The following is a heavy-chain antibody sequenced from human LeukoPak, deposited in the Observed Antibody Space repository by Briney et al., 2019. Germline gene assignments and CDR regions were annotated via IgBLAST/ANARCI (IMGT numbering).Heavy chain of an antibody. Sequence: ASVKVSCKASGYTFTSCGISWVRQAPGQGLEWMGWISAYNGNTNYAQKLQGRVTMTTDTSTSTAYMELRSLRSDDTAVYYCARDSSPIVVVPAATVWFDPWGQGTLVTVSS. CDR1: GYTFTSCG. J-gene: IGHJ5*02. CDR2: ISAYNGNT. V-gene: IGHV1-18*01. CDR3: ARDSSPIVVVPAATVWFDP. D-gene: IGHD2-2*01.